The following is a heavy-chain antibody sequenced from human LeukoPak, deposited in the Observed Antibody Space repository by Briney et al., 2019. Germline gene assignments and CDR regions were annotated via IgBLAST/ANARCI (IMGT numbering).Heavy chain of an antibody. V-gene: IGHV1-2*02. CDR1: GYMFTDYF. D-gene: IGHD6-13*01. Sequence: ASVRVSCKASGYMFTDYFMHWVRQAPGQGPEWMGWFNPKSGDKKYAQQFQGRVTMTRDTSINTAYMEMSGLTPDDTAVYYCARAQLLTAPAGTFADNWGQGTLVTVSS. J-gene: IGHJ4*02. CDR3: ARAQLLTAPAGTFADN. CDR2: FNPKSGDK.